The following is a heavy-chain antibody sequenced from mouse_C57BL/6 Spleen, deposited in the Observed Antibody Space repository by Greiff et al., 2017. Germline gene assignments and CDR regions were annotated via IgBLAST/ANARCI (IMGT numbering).Heavy chain of an antibody. Sequence: EVKVVESGGGLVKPGGSLKLSCAASGFTFSSYTMSWVRQTPEKRLEWVATISGGGGNTYYPDSVKGRFTISRDNAKNTLYLQMSSLRSEDTASYYCARHYGSSYAYFDVWGTGTTVTVSS. CDR2: ISGGGGNT. CDR3: ARHYGSSYAYFDV. V-gene: IGHV5-9*01. J-gene: IGHJ1*03. D-gene: IGHD1-1*01. CDR1: GFTFSSYT.